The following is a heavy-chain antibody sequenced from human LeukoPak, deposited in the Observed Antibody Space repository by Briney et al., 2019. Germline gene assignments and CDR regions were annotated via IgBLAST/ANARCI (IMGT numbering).Heavy chain of an antibody. Sequence: GGSLRLSCAASGFTFSSYAMHWVRQAPGKGLEWVAVISYDGSNKYYADSVKGRFTISRDNSKNTLYLQMNSLRAEDTAVYYRARQGGGDYYDSSGPLDYWGQGTLVTVSS. CDR2: ISYDGSNK. CDR3: ARQGGGDYYDSSGPLDY. J-gene: IGHJ4*02. D-gene: IGHD3-22*01. CDR1: GFTFSSYA. V-gene: IGHV3-30-3*01.